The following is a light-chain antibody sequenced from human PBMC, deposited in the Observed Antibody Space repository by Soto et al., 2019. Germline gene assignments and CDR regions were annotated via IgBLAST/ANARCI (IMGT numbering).Light chain of an antibody. CDR2: EVS. J-gene: IGLJ1*01. CDR1: CSDVGGYNY. CDR3: SSYTSGSTLNYV. V-gene: IGLV2-14*01. Sequence: QSVLTQPASVSGSPGQSITISCTGTCSDVGGYNYVSWYQQHPGKAPKLMIYEVSNRPSGVSNRFSGSKSGNTASLTISGLQAEDEADYYCSSYTSGSTLNYVFGTGTKVTVL.